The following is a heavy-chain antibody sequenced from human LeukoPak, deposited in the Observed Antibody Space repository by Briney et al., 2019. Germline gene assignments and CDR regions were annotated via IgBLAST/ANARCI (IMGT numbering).Heavy chain of an antibody. J-gene: IGHJ5*02. Sequence: ASVKVSCKASGYTFTGYYMHWVRQAPGQGLGWMGWINPNSGGTNCRVTMTRDTSISTAYMELSRLRSDDTAVYYCARGLVGATPNWFDPWGQGTLVTVSS. V-gene: IGHV1-2*02. CDR1: GYTFTGYY. D-gene: IGHD1-26*01. CDR2: INPNSGGT. CDR3: ARGLVGATPNWFDP.